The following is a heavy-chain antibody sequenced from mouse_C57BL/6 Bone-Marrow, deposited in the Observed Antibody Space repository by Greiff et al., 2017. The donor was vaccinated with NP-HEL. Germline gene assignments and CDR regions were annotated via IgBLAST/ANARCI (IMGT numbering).Heavy chain of an antibody. CDR3: ARMGFDY. V-gene: IGHV1-81*01. CDR2: IYPSNRYT. J-gene: IGHJ2*01. Sequence: QVQLQQSGAELARPGASVKLSCKASGYTFTSYGMSWVKQSPGQGLEWLGEIYPSNRYTYYNQKFKGKATLTADKASSTAYMELRSRTSEDSAVYVCARMGFDYWGQGTTLTGSS. CDR1: GYTFTSYG.